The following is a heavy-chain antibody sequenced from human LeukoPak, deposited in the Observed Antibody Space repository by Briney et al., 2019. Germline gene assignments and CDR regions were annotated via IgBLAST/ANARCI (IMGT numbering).Heavy chain of an antibody. CDR3: ARDRAIVGTTTYFYGMDV. CDR1: GGSISSYY. V-gene: IGHV4-59*01. Sequence: SETLSLTCTVSGGSISSYYWSWIRQPPGKGLEWIGYIYYSGSTNYNPSLKSRVTTSIDTSKNQFSLKLSSVTAADTAVYYCARDRAIVGTTTYFYGMDVWGQGTTVAVSS. J-gene: IGHJ6*02. D-gene: IGHD1-26*01. CDR2: IYYSGST.